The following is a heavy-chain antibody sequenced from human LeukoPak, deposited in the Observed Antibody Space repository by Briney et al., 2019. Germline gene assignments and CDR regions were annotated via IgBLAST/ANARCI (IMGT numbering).Heavy chain of an antibody. Sequence: SGGSLRLSCAASGFTLSSYAMSWVRQGPGKGLEWVSAISVSGNTYHADSVKGRFTISRDSAKNALYLQMNSLRAEDTAVYYCARVAMIVAKPYDNWGQGTLVTVSS. D-gene: IGHD3-22*01. CDR3: ARVAMIVAKPYDN. CDR1: GFTLSSYA. CDR2: ISVSGNT. V-gene: IGHV3-23*01. J-gene: IGHJ4*02.